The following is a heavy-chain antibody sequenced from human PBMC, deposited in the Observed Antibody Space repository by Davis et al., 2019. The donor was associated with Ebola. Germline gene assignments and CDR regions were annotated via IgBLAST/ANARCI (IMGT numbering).Heavy chain of an antibody. J-gene: IGHJ4*02. Sequence: GESLKISCAASGFTFTSYEMNWVRQAPGKGLEWISYISSSGSTIYYADSVNGRFTISRDNAKNSLYLQMNSLRAEDTAVYYCARGDRDDYVWGSYRRNFDYWGQGTLVTVSS. CDR1: GFTFTSYE. D-gene: IGHD3-16*02. V-gene: IGHV3-48*03. CDR2: ISSSGSTI. CDR3: ARGDRDDYVWGSYRRNFDY.